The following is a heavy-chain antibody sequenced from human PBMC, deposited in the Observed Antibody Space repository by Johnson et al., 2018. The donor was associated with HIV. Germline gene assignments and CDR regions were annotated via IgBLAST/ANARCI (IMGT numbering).Heavy chain of an antibody. Sequence: QVQLVESGGGVVQPGRSLRLSCAASGFTFSSYAMHWVRQAPGMGLEWVADISYDGRNKYYADSVKGRFTISSDNSKSTLYLQMNSLRAEDTAVYYCARVRSGRENVFDIWGQGTMVTVSS. J-gene: IGHJ3*02. CDR2: ISYDGRNK. V-gene: IGHV3-30*04. D-gene: IGHD1-26*01. CDR3: ARVRSGRENVFDI. CDR1: GFTFSSYA.